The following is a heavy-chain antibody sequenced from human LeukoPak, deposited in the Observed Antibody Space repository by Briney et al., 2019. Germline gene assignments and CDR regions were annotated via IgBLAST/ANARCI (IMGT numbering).Heavy chain of an antibody. J-gene: IGHJ4*02. CDR3: ARGRDTAGD. CDR1: GDSINSYY. CDR2: IYYTGST. D-gene: IGHD5-18*01. V-gene: IGHV4-59*01. Sequence: PSETLSLTCTVSGDSINSYYWTWIRQAPGKGLEWIGYIYYTGSTNYNPSLKSRVTISVDTSKNQFSLNLTSVTAADTAVYYCARGRDTAGDWGLGTLVTVSS.